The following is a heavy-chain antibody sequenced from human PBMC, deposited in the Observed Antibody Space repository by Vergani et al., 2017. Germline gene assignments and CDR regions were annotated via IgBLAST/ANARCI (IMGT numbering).Heavy chain of an antibody. D-gene: IGHD3-22*01. Sequence: EVQLLESGGNLVQPGGSLRLSCAASGFTFTNFAMTWVRQAPGEGLEWVSGISGSGGFTYYADSVKGRFTISRDNSKYTMFLQMNNLRAEDTAVYYCAKDNVPGYYDSSGYCDYWGQGTLVTVSS. CDR2: ISGSGGFT. CDR3: AKDNVPGYYDSSGYCDY. CDR1: GFTFTNFA. V-gene: IGHV3-23*01. J-gene: IGHJ4*02.